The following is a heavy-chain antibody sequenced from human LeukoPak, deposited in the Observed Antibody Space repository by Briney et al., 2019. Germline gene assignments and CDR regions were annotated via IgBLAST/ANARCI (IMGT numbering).Heavy chain of an antibody. CDR1: GGSISSYY. D-gene: IGHD3-22*01. Sequence: PSETLSLTCAVSGGSISSYYWNWIRQHPGKGLEWIGYIYYSGITYYNPSLKSRLTISVDTSKNQFSLKLSSVTAADTAVYYCVRGVRDSTAYYHFDYWGQGTLVTVSS. CDR2: IYYSGIT. CDR3: VRGVRDSTAYYHFDY. J-gene: IGHJ4*02. V-gene: IGHV4-31*11.